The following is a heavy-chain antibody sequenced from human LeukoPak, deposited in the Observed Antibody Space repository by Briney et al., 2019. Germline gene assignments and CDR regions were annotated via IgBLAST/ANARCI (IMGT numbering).Heavy chain of an antibody. D-gene: IGHD6-13*01. Sequence: GGSLRLSCAASGFTFSINAMHWVRLAPGKGLKWVANIKQDGSEKYYVDSVKGRFTISRDNAQNSLYLQMNSLRAEDTAIYYCATSTAAAGTDWGQGTLVTVSS. J-gene: IGHJ4*02. CDR2: IKQDGSEK. CDR3: ATSTAAAGTD. CDR1: GFTFSINA. V-gene: IGHV3-7*03.